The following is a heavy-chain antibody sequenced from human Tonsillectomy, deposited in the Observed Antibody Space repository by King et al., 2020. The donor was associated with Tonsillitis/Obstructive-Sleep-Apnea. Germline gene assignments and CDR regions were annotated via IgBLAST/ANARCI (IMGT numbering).Heavy chain of an antibody. CDR3: AKVWDSTSIYYYTYNYMDV. CDR2: ISGDGGST. D-gene: IGHD1-26*01. J-gene: IGHJ6*03. CDR1: GFTFDDYA. V-gene: IGHV3-43*02. Sequence: VQLMESGGGVVQPGGSLRLSCAASGFTFDDYAMHWVRQAPGKGLEWVSFISGDGGSTYYADSVKGRFTISRDNSKNSLYLQMNSLRTEDTALYYCAKVWDSTSIYYYTYNYMDVWGKGTTVTVSS.